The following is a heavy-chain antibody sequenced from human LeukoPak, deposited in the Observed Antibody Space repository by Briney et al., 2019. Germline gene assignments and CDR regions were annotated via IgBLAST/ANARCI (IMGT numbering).Heavy chain of an antibody. Sequence: ASVKVSCKASGYTFTSYDINWVRQATGQGLEWMGWMNPNSGNTGYAQEFQGRVTMTRNTSISTAYMELSSLRSEDTAVYYCARGQYGFYYYGMDVWGQGTTVTVSS. D-gene: IGHD2-2*01. CDR2: MNPNSGNT. V-gene: IGHV1-8*01. J-gene: IGHJ6*02. CDR3: ARGQYGFYYYGMDV. CDR1: GYTFTSYD.